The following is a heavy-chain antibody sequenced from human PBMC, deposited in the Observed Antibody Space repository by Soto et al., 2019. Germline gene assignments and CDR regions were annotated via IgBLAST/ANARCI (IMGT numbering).Heavy chain of an antibody. CDR1: GFAFRDFA. CDR2: ITWNGVAM. CDR3: AKSFETPKHLSGYMVV. V-gene: IGHV3-9*01. Sequence: EVQLVESGGTLVQPGRSLRLSCAASGFAFRDFAMHWVRQTPGKGLEWVSGITWNGVAMGYGDSGRGRFTLSRDDATNPLYLEMDSVRPDDTAFCICAKSFETPKHLSGYMVVWGKGTSVTV. J-gene: IGHJ6*03.